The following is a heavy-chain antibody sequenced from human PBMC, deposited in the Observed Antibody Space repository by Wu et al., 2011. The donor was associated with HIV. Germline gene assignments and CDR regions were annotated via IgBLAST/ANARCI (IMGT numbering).Heavy chain of an antibody. J-gene: IGHJ4*02. Sequence: QVQLVQTGAEVKKPGASVKVSCKASGYTFNTYAISWVRQAPGQGPEWMGWISAYNADTNYAQKFQGRVTMTADTSTTTVYMELRTLRSDDTAVYYCARDMGYCTSGNCYPSDYWGQGTLVTVSS. V-gene: IGHV1-18*01. D-gene: IGHD2-8*01. CDR1: GYTFNTYA. CDR2: ISAYNADT. CDR3: ARDMGYCTSGNCYPSDY.